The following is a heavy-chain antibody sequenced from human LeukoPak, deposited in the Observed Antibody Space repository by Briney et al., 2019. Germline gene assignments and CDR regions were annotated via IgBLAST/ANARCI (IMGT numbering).Heavy chain of an antibody. CDR1: GFTFDDYG. V-gene: IGHV3-20*04. CDR3: ARGGVSSGYYPFDY. CDR2: INWNGGTT. J-gene: IGHJ4*02. D-gene: IGHD3-22*01. Sequence: GGSLRLSCAASGFTFDDYGMNWVRQVPGKGLEWVSGINWNGGTTGYAALVKGRFTISRDNAKNSLYLQMNSLRAEDTALYYCARGGVSSGYYPFDYWGPGTLVTVSS.